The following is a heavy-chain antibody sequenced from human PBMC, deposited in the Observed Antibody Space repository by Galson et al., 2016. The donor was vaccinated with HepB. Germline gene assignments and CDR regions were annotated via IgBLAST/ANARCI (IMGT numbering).Heavy chain of an antibody. CDR2: ISGSGGST. D-gene: IGHD6-6*01. V-gene: IGHV3-23*01. Sequence: SLRLSCAASGFTFSNFGMSWVRQSPGKGLEWVSGISGSGGSTHYADSVKGRFTFFRDNSKNTLYLQINSLRAEDTAVYYCAKHRQYGSSSGLDYWGQGILVTVSS. CDR1: GFTFSNFG. CDR3: AKHRQYGSSSGLDY. J-gene: IGHJ4*02.